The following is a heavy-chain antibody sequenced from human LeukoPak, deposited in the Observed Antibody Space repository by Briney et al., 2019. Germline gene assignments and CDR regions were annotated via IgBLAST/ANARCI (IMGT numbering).Heavy chain of an antibody. D-gene: IGHD2-15*01. CDR2: ISSNGGST. CDR3: ARDRGYCSGGSCFDIWFDP. V-gene: IGHV3-64*01. CDR1: GFTFSSYA. J-gene: IGHJ5*02. Sequence: GGSLRLSCAASGFTFSSYAIHWVRQAPGKGLEYVSAISSNGGSTYYANSVKGRFTISRDNSKNTLYLQTGSLRPEDTAVYYCARDRGYCSGGSCFDIWFDPWGQGTLVTVSS.